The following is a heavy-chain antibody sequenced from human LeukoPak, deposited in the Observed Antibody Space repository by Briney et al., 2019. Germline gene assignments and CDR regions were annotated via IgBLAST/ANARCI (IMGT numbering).Heavy chain of an antibody. V-gene: IGHV3-7*04. J-gene: IGHJ4*02. CDR2: IKQDGSEK. CDR3: ARGDYSDMLFRC. Sequence: PGGSLTLSCAASGFTFSSYWMGWVRQAPGKGLEWVANIKQDGSEKCYVDSVRGRSTISRDNAKNSLYLQMNSLRAEDTAVYYCARGDYSDMLFRCWGQGTLVTVSS. D-gene: IGHD3-22*01. CDR1: GFTFSSYW.